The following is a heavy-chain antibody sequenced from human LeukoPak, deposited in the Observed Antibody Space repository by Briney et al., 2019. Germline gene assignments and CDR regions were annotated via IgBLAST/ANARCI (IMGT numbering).Heavy chain of an antibody. CDR1: GFTFSSYW. J-gene: IGHJ6*03. D-gene: IGHD2-15*01. CDR3: ARVLRYCSGGNCYSGGLGYMDV. V-gene: IGHV3-11*01. CDR2: ISRSGSTK. Sequence: PGGSLRLSCAASGFTFSSYWMSWIRQAPGKGLEWVSSISRSGSTKYYADSVKGRFTISRDNAKNSLFLQMNSLTAEDTAVYYCARVLRYCSGGNCYSGGLGYMDVWGKGTTVTIPS.